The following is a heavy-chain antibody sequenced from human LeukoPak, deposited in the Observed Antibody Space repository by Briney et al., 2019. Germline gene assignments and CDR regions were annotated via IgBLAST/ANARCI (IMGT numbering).Heavy chain of an antibody. V-gene: IGHV3-23*01. J-gene: IGHJ3*02. CDR1: GFTFSSYA. CDR3: AKDFSRANYYDSSGYYFDAFDI. Sequence: PWGALRLSCAASGFTFSSYAMRWVRQAPGKGLEWVSAISGSGGSTYYADSVKGRFTISRDNSKNTLYLQMNSLRAEDTAVYYCAKDFSRANYYDSSGYYFDAFDIWGQGTMVTVS. D-gene: IGHD3-22*01. CDR2: ISGSGGST.